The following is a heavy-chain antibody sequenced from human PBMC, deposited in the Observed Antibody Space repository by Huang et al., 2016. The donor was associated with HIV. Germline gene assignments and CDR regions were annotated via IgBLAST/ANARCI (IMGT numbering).Heavy chain of an antibody. D-gene: IGHD3-10*01. Sequence: AASGFTFSSYWMHWVRQVPGKGLVWVSHIKSDGSSTSYADSVKGRFTISRDNAKNTLYLKMNSLRAEDTAVYYCARGSRQGKYYYGAGTAYWGQGTLVTVSS. CDR3: ARGSRQGKYYYGAGTAY. J-gene: IGHJ4*02. V-gene: IGHV3-74*01. CDR1: GFTFSSYW. CDR2: IKSDGSST.